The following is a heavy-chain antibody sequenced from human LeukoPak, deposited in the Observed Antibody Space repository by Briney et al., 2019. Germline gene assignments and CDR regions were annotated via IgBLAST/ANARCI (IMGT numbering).Heavy chain of an antibody. D-gene: IGHD6-13*01. V-gene: IGHV3-9*01. CDR3: AKDGAAAGSGHFDD. Sequence: GGSLRLSCTASGFTFRKYWLHWVRQVPGKGLEWVSGISWNSGNIGYADSVKGRFTISRDNAMNSLYLQMHSLRTDDTALYYCAKDGAAAGSGHFDDWGQGALVTVSS. J-gene: IGHJ4*02. CDR1: GFTFRKYW. CDR2: ISWNSGNI.